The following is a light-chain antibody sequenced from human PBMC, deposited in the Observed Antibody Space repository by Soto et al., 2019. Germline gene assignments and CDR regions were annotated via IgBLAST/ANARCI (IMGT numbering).Light chain of an antibody. CDR1: SSDVGGYNY. Sequence: QSVLTQPASVSGSPGQSITISCTGTSSDVGGYNYVSWYQQHPGKAPKLLIYEVSNRPSGVSNRFSGSKSGNTASLTISGLQAEDEADYSCSSYTDTNTYVCGTGTKLTVL. CDR2: EVS. J-gene: IGLJ1*01. V-gene: IGLV2-14*01. CDR3: SSYTDTNTYV.